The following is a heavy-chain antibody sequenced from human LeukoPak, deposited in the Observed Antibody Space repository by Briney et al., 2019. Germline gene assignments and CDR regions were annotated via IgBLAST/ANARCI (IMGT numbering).Heavy chain of an antibody. J-gene: IGHJ4*02. V-gene: IGHV4-4*09. D-gene: IGHD6-19*01. Sequence: SETLSLTCNVSGAAMSSNYWSWIRQPPGKGLEWIGYIYHSGNTNYSPSLESRVTMSVDESKNQFSLRVHFVSAADTAVYYCASTRRAAVAGRFDSWGQGTLVTVSS. CDR1: GAAMSSNY. CDR3: ASTRRAAVAGRFDS. CDR2: IYHSGNT.